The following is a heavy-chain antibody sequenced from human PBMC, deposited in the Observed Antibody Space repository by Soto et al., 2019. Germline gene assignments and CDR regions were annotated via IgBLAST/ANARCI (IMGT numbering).Heavy chain of an antibody. D-gene: IGHD6-13*01. CDR1: GGSVSSGSYY. V-gene: IGHV4-61*01. CDR3: ARAEPWTSSSSQQPYFDY. Sequence: PSETLSLTCTVSGGSVSSGSYYWSWIRQPPGKGLEWIGYIYYSGSTNYNPSLKSRVTISVDTSKNQFSLKLSSVTAADTAVYYCARAEPWTSSSSQQPYFDYWGQGTLVTVSS. CDR2: IYYSGST. J-gene: IGHJ4*02.